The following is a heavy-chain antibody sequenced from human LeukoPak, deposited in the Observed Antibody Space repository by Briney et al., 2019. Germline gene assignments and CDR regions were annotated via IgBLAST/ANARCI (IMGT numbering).Heavy chain of an antibody. CDR2: IYYSGST. V-gene: IGHV4-39*07. Sequence: PSETLSLTCTVSGGSISSSSYYWGWIRQPPGKGLEWIGSIYYSGSTYYNPSLKSRVTISVDTSKNQFSLKLSSVTAADTAVYYCARDGPRYYSRWFDPWGQGTLVTVSS. J-gene: IGHJ5*02. CDR1: GGSISSSSYY. CDR3: ARDGPRYYSRWFDP. D-gene: IGHD3-22*01.